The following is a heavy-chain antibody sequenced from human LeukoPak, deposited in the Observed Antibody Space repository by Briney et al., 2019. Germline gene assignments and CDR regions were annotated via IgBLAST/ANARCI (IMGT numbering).Heavy chain of an antibody. J-gene: IGHJ4*02. CDR1: GFPISDHY. CDR2: ISRGGNAE. V-gene: IGHV3-11*01. D-gene: IGHD3/OR15-3a*01. CDR3: ARGHFGLDY. Sequence: PGGSLRLSCAASGFPISDHYMSWIRQAPGKGLDWVSYISRGGNAEYYADSVKGRFTISRDTAKNSLYLQMNSLRAEDIAVYYCARGHFGLDYWGQGTLVTVSS.